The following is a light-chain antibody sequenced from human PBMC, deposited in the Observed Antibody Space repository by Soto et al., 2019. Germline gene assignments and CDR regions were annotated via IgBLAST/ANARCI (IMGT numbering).Light chain of an antibody. Sequence: QSALTQPASVSESPGQSITISCTGSSSGVGGYKYVSWYQQHPGKAPKLLIYDVTNRPSGVSNRFSGSQSGYTASLTISGLQSEDEADYYCSSYTSFKTLVFGTGTKLTVL. CDR2: DVT. J-gene: IGLJ1*01. V-gene: IGLV2-14*01. CDR1: SSGVGGYKY. CDR3: SSYTSFKTLV.